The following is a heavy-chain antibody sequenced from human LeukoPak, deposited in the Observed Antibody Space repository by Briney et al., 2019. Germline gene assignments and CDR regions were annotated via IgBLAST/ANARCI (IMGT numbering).Heavy chain of an antibody. CDR2: ISAYNGNT. D-gene: IGHD6-19*01. CDR3: ASGLAVAGMKNYFDY. J-gene: IGHJ4*02. CDR1: GYTFTSYG. Sequence: ASVKVTCKTSGYTFTSYGISWVRQAPGQGLEWMGWISAYNGNTNYAQKLQGRVTMTTDTSTSTAYMEPRSLRSDDTAVYYCASGLAVAGMKNYFDYWGQGTLVTVS. V-gene: IGHV1-18*01.